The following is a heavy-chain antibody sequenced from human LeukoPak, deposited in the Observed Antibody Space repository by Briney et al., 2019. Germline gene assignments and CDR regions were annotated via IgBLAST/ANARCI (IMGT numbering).Heavy chain of an antibody. J-gene: IGHJ4*02. CDR3: ARGRYYGSGSYYTSDY. CDR2: IYYSGST. Sequence: SETLFLTCTVSGGSISSYYWSWIRQPPGKGLEWIGYIYYSGSTNYNPSLKSRVTISVDTSKNQFSLKLSSVTAADTAVYYCARGRYYGSGSYYTSDYWGQGTLVTVSS. CDR1: GGSISSYY. V-gene: IGHV4-59*01. D-gene: IGHD3-10*01.